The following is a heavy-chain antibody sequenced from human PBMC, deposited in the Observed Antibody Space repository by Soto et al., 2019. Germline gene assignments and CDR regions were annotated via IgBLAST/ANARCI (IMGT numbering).Heavy chain of an antibody. CDR1: GFTFSTCA. CDR3: ATYRQTAVTSEF. Sequence: EVRTLESGGAWFQPGGSLTLSCAASGFTFSTCAIRWVRQAPGKGLEWVPSFGDNGLSKYYADSVKGRFTISRDNSKNTLYLQMNRLRGDDTAVYYCATYRQTAVTSEFWGQGVLVTVSS. V-gene: IGHV3-23*01. CDR2: FGDNGLSK. D-gene: IGHD4-17*01. J-gene: IGHJ4*02.